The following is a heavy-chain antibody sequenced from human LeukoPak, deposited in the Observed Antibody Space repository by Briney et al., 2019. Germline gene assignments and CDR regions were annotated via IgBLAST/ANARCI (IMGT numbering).Heavy chain of an antibody. CDR3: ARLTNIVTGYYTAFFDS. CDR1: GVSFSGYY. Sequence: PSETLSLTCAVYGVSFSGYYWSWIRQPPGKGLEWIGEINHSGSTNYNPSLKSRVTISVDTSKNQFSLRLISVTAADTAVYYCARLTNIVTGYYTAFFDSWGHGSRLTVSS. J-gene: IGHJ4*01. V-gene: IGHV4-34*01. D-gene: IGHD3-9*01. CDR2: INHSGST.